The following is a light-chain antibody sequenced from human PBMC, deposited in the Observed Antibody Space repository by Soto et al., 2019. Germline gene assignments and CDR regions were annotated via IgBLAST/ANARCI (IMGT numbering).Light chain of an antibody. V-gene: IGKV3-20*01. CDR1: QSISVY. Sequence: ENVLTQSPVTLSLSPGERATLSCRASQSISVYLAWYQQKPGQAPRLLIYDGSNRATGIPARFSGSGSGTDFTLTISRLEPEDFAVYYCQQYGTSPRITFGQGTRLEIK. CDR2: DGS. J-gene: IGKJ5*01. CDR3: QQYGTSPRIT.